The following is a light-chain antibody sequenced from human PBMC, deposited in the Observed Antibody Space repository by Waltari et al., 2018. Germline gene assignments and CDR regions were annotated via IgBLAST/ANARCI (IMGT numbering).Light chain of an antibody. Sequence: DIQVTQSPSTLSASVGDRVTITCRASQRIVVWLAWYQQKPGKAPRLLIYKASYFESGVPSRCSGSASGTAFTLTISSLQADDFATYYCLQYNSYPWTFGQGTTVEIK. CDR2: KAS. CDR1: QRIVVW. J-gene: IGKJ1*01. V-gene: IGKV1-5*03. CDR3: LQYNSYPWT.